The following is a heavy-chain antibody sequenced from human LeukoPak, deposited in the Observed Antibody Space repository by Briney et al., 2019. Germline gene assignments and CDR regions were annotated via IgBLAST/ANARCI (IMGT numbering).Heavy chain of an antibody. D-gene: IGHD5-12*01. CDR2: IYTSGST. J-gene: IGHJ4*02. CDR1: GDFIRNDTNY. CDR3: ARGGGATRIDY. V-gene: IGHV4-61*02. Sequence: PSETLSLTCSVSGDFIRNDTNYWSWIRQPAGKGLEWIGRIYTSGSTSHNPSLKSRVTISVDTSKNQFSLRLPLVIAADTAVYYCARGGGATRIDYWGQGTLVTVSS.